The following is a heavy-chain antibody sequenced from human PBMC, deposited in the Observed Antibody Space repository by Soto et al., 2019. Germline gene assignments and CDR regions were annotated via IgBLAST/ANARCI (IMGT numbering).Heavy chain of an antibody. D-gene: IGHD3-22*01. CDR2: IYYTGST. Sequence: ASETLSLTCTVSGGSISSSSYYWGWIRQPQGKGLEWIGNIYYTGSTKYNPSLKSRVTISVDSSKNQFSLKLDSVTAADTAVYYCARLGGYYQAFDSWGQGTLVTVSS. CDR1: GGSISSSSYY. CDR3: ARLGGYYQAFDS. V-gene: IGHV4-39*07. J-gene: IGHJ4*02.